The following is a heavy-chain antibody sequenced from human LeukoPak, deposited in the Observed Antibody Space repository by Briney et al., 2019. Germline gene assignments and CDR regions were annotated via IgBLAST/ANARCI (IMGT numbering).Heavy chain of an antibody. D-gene: IGHD3-22*01. CDR3: ARITKSGSYWVFDY. CDR1: GITLSSYW. Sequence: GGSLRLSCVASGITLSSYWLSWARQSPGKGPEWVANIRVDGVEKYYAPSLQGRFTISRDNAENSLSLQMNNMRAEDTAVYYCARITKSGSYWVFDYWGPGTLVTVSS. J-gene: IGHJ4*01. CDR2: IRVDGVEK. V-gene: IGHV3-7*04.